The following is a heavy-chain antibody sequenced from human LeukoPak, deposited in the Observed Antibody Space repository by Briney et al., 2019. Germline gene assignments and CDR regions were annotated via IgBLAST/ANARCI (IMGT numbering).Heavy chain of an antibody. Sequence: PGGSLRLSCAASGFTFSSYSMNWVRQAPGKGLEWVSSISSSSSYIYYADSVKGRFTISRDNAKNSLYLQMNSLRAEDTAVYYCARGPFYGSGSHPRNLDYYGMDVWGQGTTVTVSS. CDR3: ARGPFYGSGSHPRNLDYYGMDV. CDR2: ISSSSSYI. J-gene: IGHJ6*02. V-gene: IGHV3-21*04. D-gene: IGHD3-10*01. CDR1: GFTFSSYS.